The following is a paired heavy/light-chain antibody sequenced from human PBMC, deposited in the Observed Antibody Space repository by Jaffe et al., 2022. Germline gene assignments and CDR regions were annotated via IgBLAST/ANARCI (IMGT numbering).Light chain of an antibody. Sequence: DIQMTQSPSSVSASVGDRVTITCRASQGISSWLAWYQQKPGKAPKLLIYAASSLQSGVPSRFSGSGSGTDFTLTISSLQPEDFATYYCQQANSFPTFGGGTKVEIK. V-gene: IGKV1-12*01. J-gene: IGKJ4*01. CDR2: AAS. CDR3: QQANSFPT. CDR1: QGISSW.
Heavy chain of an antibody. V-gene: IGHV5-51*03. J-gene: IGHJ6*03. CDR3: AMKQYCSSTSCYKGYYYMDV. CDR1: GYSFTSYW. CDR2: IYPGDSDT. Sequence: EVQLVQSGAEVKKPGESLKISCKGSGYSFTSYWIGWVRQMPGKGLEWMGIIYPGDSDTRYSPSFQGQVTISADKSISTAYLQWSSLKASDTAMYYCAMKQYCSSTSCYKGYYYMDVWGKGTTVTVSS. D-gene: IGHD2-2*02.